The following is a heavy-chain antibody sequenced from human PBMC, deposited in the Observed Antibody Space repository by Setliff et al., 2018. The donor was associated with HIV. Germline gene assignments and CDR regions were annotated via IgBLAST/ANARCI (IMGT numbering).Heavy chain of an antibody. Sequence: SVKVSCKASGGTLNNYAITGEGQAPGQGLEWMGGIIPMFNIANYAQKFQGRATITADISTTTASMELRSLRSEDTAVYYCAGGWSENTVMVQVEYFRHWGQGTLVTVSS. V-gene: IGHV1-69*10. CDR1: GGTLNNYA. CDR2: IIPMFNIA. J-gene: IGHJ1*01. CDR3: AGGWSENTVMVQVEYFRH. D-gene: IGHD5-18*01.